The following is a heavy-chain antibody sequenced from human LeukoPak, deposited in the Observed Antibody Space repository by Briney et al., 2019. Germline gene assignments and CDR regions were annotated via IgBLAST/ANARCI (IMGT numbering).Heavy chain of an antibody. J-gene: IGHJ4*02. D-gene: IGHD3-3*01. CDR1: GFTFSTYA. CDR2: ISYDGSNK. V-gene: IGHV3-30-3*01. CDR3: ARDITRITVFGPCSDY. Sequence: GGSLRLSCAASGFTFSTYAMHWVRQAPGKGLEWVALISYDGSNKFYADSVKGRFTISRDNSKNTLYLQMNSLRADDTAVYYCARDITRITVFGPCSDYWGQGTLVTVSS.